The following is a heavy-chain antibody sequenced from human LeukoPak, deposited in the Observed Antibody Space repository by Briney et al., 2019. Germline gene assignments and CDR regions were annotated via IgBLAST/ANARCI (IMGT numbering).Heavy chain of an antibody. D-gene: IGHD2-15*01. CDR3: TSGVRIGD. Sequence: GGSLRLSCAASGFTFSRYWMTWVRQAPGKGLEWVANIKQDGNEKHYVDSVKGRFTISRDNAKNSLFLQMNSLKAEDTAVYYCTSGVRIGDWGQGTQVTVSS. V-gene: IGHV3-7*01. CDR2: IKQDGNEK. CDR1: GFTFSRYW. J-gene: IGHJ4*02.